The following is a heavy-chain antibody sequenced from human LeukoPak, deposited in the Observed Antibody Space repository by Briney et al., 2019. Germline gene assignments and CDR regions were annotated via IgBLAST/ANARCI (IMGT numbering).Heavy chain of an antibody. CDR1: GGSISSTSYH. CDR3: ARYASGSYYWFDP. V-gene: IGHV4-39*01. CDR2: VYCTGSA. J-gene: IGHJ5*02. D-gene: IGHD3-10*01. Sequence: SETLSLTCTVSGGSISSTSYHWAWIRQPPGKGLEWIATVYCTGSAYYNPSLKGRVTISVDTSKSQLSLKLSSVTTADTALYYCARYASGSYYWFDPWGQGTLVTVSS.